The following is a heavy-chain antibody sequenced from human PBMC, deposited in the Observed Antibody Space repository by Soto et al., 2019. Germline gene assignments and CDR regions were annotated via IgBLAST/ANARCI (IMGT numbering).Heavy chain of an antibody. CDR2: ISGSGGST. V-gene: IGHV3-23*01. J-gene: IGHJ3*02. CDR1: GFTFSSYA. D-gene: IGHD3-22*01. Sequence: GGSLRLSCAASGFTFSSYAMSCVRQAPGKGLAWVSAISGSGGSTYYADSVKGRFTISRDNSKNTLYLQMNSLRAEDTAVYYCAKDITMIVAYDAFDIWGQGTMVTVSS. CDR3: AKDITMIVAYDAFDI.